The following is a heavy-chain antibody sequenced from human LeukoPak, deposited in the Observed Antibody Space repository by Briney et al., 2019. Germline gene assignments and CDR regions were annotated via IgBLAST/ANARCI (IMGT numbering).Heavy chain of an antibody. CDR1: GDSITSGTYY. J-gene: IGHJ4*02. D-gene: IGHD2-8*01. V-gene: IGHV4-61*02. CDR2: IYTSGST. Sequence: PSETLSLTCTVSGDSITSGTYYWTWIRQPAGKGLEWIGRIYTSGSTNYKPPLKSRVTISVDTSKNQFSLKLSSVTAADTAVYYCARSFLYCTNGVCPWDYWGQGTLVTVSS. CDR3: ARSFLYCTNGVCPWDY.